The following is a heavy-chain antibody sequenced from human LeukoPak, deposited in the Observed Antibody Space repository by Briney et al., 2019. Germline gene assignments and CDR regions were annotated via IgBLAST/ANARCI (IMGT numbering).Heavy chain of an antibody. CDR2: IRSKANSYAT. J-gene: IGHJ4*02. V-gene: IGHV3-73*01. CDR1: GFTFSGSA. D-gene: IGHD6-19*01. Sequence: GGSLRLSCAASGFTFSGSAMHWVRQASRKGLEWVGRIRSKANSYATAYAASVKGRFTISRDDSKNTAYLQMNSLKTEDTAVYYCTSLAVAPDYSGQGTLVTVSS. CDR3: TSLAVAPDY.